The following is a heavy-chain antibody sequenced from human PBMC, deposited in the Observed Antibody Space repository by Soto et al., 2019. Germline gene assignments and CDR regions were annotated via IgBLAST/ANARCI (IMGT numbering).Heavy chain of an antibody. CDR3: AKGSYRPHDY. J-gene: IGHJ4*02. CDR2: ISGSGDTT. D-gene: IGHD1-26*01. Sequence: PGGSLRLSWAASGFTFSTYAMSWVRQAPGKGLEWVSAISGSGDTTYYANSVKGRFTISRDNSKNTLYLQMNSLRAEDTAVYYCAKGSYRPHDYWGQGTLVTAPQ. V-gene: IGHV3-23*01. CDR1: GFTFSTYA.